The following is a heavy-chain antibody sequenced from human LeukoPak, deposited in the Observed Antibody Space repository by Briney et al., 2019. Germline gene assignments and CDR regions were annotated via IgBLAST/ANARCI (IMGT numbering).Heavy chain of an antibody. Sequence: GGSLRLSCAASGFSFSNAWVNWVRQAPGKGLEWVSVIYSGGSTYYADSVKGRFTISRDNSKNTLYLQMNSLRAEDTAVYYCAKDPNYYYDSSGYLGYWGQGTLVTVSS. CDR2: IYSGGST. J-gene: IGHJ4*02. CDR3: AKDPNYYYDSSGYLGY. D-gene: IGHD3-22*01. V-gene: IGHV3-53*01. CDR1: GFSFSNAW.